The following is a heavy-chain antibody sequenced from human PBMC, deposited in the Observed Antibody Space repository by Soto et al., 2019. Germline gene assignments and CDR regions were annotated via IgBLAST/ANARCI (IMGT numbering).Heavy chain of an antibody. D-gene: IGHD4-17*01. J-gene: IGHJ4*02. CDR2: IRSKAYGGTP. CDR3: SRSYTVPTSYRDY. CDR1: GFTFGDYA. V-gene: IGHV3-49*04. Sequence: PGGSLRLSCTASGFTFGDYAMNWVRQAPGKGLEWVGFIRSKAYGGTPEYAASVKGRFTVSRDDTKSIAYLQMNSLKTEDTAVYYCSRSYTVPTSYRDYWGQGTLGTVS.